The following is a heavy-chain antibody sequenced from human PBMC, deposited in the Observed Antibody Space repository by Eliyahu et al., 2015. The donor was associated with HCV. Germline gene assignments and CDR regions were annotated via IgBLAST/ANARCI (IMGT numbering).Heavy chain of an antibody. Sequence: QVTLKEPGPVLVKPTETLTLTCTXSGFSLXNXLGVSWIRQPXGKAXEWLAHIFANDAKSYSTSLRSRLTISKDTSRSQVVLTMTNVDPVDTATYYCARVSTELLLWNWWYYLDVWGKGTTVTVSS. J-gene: IGHJ6*03. D-gene: IGHD3-10*01. CDR2: IFANDAK. V-gene: IGHV2-26*01. CDR3: ARVSTELLLWNWWYYLDV. CDR1: GFSLXNXLG.